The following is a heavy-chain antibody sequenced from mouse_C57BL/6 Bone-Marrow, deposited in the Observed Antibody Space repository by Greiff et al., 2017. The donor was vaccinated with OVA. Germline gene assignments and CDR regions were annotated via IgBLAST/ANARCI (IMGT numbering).Heavy chain of an antibody. CDR2: ISDGGSYT. CDR1: GFTFSSYS. Sequence: EVQRVEPGGGLVKPGASLKLSCAASGFTFSSYSMSWVRQTPEKRLEWVATISDGGSYTYYPDNVKGRFTISRDNAKNNLYLQMGDLKSEDTAMYYCARDNHYDYDNYFGDWGQGTTVTVSS. V-gene: IGHV5-4*01. CDR3: ARDNHYDYDNYFGD. D-gene: IGHD2-4*01. J-gene: IGHJ2*01.